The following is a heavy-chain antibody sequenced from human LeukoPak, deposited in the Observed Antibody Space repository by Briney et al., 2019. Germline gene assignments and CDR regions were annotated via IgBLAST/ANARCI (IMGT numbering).Heavy chain of an antibody. V-gene: IGHV3-23*01. D-gene: IGHD3-16*02. CDR2: ISGSGGST. J-gene: IGHJ3*02. Sequence: GGSLRLSCAASGFTFSSYAMSWVRQAPGKGLEWVSAISGSGGSTYYADSVKGRFTISRDNAKNSLYLQMNSLRAEDTAVYYCARDYVWGSYRLVHAFDIWGQGTMVTVSS. CDR3: ARDYVWGSYRLVHAFDI. CDR1: GFTFSSYA.